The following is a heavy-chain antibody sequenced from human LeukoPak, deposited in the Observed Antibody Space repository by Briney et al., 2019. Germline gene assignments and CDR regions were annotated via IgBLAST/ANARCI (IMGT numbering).Heavy chain of an antibody. Sequence: SVKVSCKASGGTFSSYAISWVRQAPGQGLEWMGGIIPIFGTANYAQKFQGRVTITADESTSTAYLELSSLRSEDTAVYYCAREGYYGSGSYPDYWGQGTLVTVSS. CDR2: IIPIFGTA. D-gene: IGHD3-10*01. CDR1: GGTFSSYA. V-gene: IGHV1-69*13. CDR3: AREGYYGSGSYPDY. J-gene: IGHJ4*02.